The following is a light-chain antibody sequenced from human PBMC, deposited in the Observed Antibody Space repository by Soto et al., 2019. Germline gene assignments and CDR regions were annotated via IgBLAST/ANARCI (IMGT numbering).Light chain of an antibody. CDR1: SSDVGGYNY. Sequence: QSVLTQPASVSGSPGQSITISCTGTSSDVGGYNYVSWYQQHPGKAPKLMIYEVSNRPSGVSNRFSGSKSGNTASLTISGLPAEADAPDSCRPYTSSRIHYLFGTGTKLTAL. V-gene: IGLV2-14*01. CDR3: RPYTSSRIHYL. J-gene: IGLJ1*01. CDR2: EVS.